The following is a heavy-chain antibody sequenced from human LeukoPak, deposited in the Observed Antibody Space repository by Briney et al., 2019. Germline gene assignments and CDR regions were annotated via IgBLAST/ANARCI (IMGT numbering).Heavy chain of an antibody. CDR3: ANAIYDSSGYYPY. V-gene: IGHV4-34*01. CDR2: INHSGST. Sequence: SETLSLTCAVYGGSFSGYYWSWIRQPPGKGLEWIGEINHSGSTNYNPSPKSRVTISVDTPKNQFSLKLSSVTAADTAVYYCANAIYDSSGYYPYWGQGTLVTVSS. J-gene: IGHJ4*02. CDR1: GGSFSGYY. D-gene: IGHD3-22*01.